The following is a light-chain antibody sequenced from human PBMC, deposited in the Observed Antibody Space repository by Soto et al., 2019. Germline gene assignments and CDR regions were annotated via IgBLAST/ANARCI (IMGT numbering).Light chain of an antibody. Sequence: QSVLTQPPSVSGAPGQRVTISCTGSSSNIGAGYDVHWYQQRPGTAPKLLIYGNKNRPSGVPDRFSGSKSGTSASLAITGLQAEDEADYYCQSYDSSQSVSYVFGTGTKLTVL. CDR3: QSYDSSQSVSYV. J-gene: IGLJ1*01. CDR1: SSNIGAGYD. CDR2: GNK. V-gene: IGLV1-40*01.